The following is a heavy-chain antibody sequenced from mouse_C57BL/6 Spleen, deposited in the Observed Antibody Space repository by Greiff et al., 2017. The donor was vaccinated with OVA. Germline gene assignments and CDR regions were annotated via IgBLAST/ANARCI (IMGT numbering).Heavy chain of an antibody. D-gene: IGHD1-1*01. J-gene: IGHJ4*01. CDR2: INPNNGGT. CDR1: GYTFTDYN. V-gene: IGHV1-18*01. CDR3: ARGVLYYGSRAMDY. Sequence: VHVKQSGPELVKPGASVKIPCKASGYTFTDYNMDWVKQSHGKSLEWIGDINPNNGGTIYNQKFKGKATLTVDKSSSTAYMELRSLTSEDTAVYYCARGVLYYGSRAMDYWGQGTSVTVSS.